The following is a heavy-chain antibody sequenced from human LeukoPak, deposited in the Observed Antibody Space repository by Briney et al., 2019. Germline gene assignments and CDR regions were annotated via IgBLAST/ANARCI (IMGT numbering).Heavy chain of an antibody. CDR2: IYTSGST. CDR1: GGSISSYY. D-gene: IGHD3-22*01. J-gene: IGHJ6*03. CDR3: ARDWNYYDSSGYSYYYYYMDV. Sequence: PSETLSLTCTVSGGSISSYYRSWIRQPAWKGLEWIGRIYTSGSTNYNPSLKSRVTMSVDTSKNQFSLKLSSVTAADTAVYYCARDWNYYDSSGYSYYYYYMDVWGKGTTVTVSS. V-gene: IGHV4-4*07.